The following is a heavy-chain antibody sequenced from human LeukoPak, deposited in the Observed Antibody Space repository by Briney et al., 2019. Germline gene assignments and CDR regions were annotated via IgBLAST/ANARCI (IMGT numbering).Heavy chain of an antibody. CDR2: IGAIGSGT. CDR3: ANGQSIAARFDY. D-gene: IGHD6-6*01. CDR1: GFTFSSYP. J-gene: IGHJ4*02. Sequence: GGSLRLSCAASGFTFSSYPMNWVRQAPGKGLEWVSAIGAIGSGTYYADSVKGRFTISRDNSKNTLYLQMNSLRAEDTAVYYCANGQSIAARFDYWGQGTLVTVSS. V-gene: IGHV3-23*01.